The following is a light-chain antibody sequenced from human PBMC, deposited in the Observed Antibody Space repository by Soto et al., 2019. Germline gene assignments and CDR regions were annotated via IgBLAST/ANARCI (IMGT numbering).Light chain of an antibody. CDR3: QNYNSAPWT. CDR2: GAS. J-gene: IGKJ1*01. Sequence: DIQMTQSPSSLSASLGHRVTITCRASQGINNYLAWYQQRPGKVPKLLISGASILHSGVPSRFNGSGSGTDFTPTISSLQPEDVANYYCQNYNSAPWTFGQGTKLEIK. V-gene: IGKV1-27*01. CDR1: QGINNY.